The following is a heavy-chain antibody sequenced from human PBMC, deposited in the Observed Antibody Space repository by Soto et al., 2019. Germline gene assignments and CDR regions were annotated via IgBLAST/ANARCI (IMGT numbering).Heavy chain of an antibody. D-gene: IGHD1-26*01. V-gene: IGHV1-69*13. CDR3: ARRWTRSHYGMDV. J-gene: IGHJ6*02. Sequence: SVKVSCKASGCTFSSYAISWARQAPGQGLEWMGGIIPIFGTANYAQKFQGRVTITADESTSTAYMELSSLRSEDTAVYYCARRWTRSHYGMDVWGQGTTVTSP. CDR2: IIPIFGTA. CDR1: GCTFSSYA.